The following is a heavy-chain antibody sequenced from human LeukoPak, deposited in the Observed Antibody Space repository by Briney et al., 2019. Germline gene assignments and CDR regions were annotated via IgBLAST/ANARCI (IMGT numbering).Heavy chain of an antibody. CDR1: GYTFTTYY. Sequence: ASVKVSCKASGYTFTTYYIHWVRQAPGQGLEWMGWINPNSGGTNYAQKFQGRVTMTRDTSISTAYMELSRLRSDDTAVYYCARDFRAAMVSDWFDPWGQGTLVTVSS. J-gene: IGHJ5*02. D-gene: IGHD5-18*01. CDR2: INPNSGGT. CDR3: ARDFRAAMVSDWFDP. V-gene: IGHV1-2*02.